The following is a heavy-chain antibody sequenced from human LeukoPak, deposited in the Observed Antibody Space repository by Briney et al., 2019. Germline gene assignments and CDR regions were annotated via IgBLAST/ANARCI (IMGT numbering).Heavy chain of an antibody. CDR2: INWNGGST. V-gene: IGHV3-20*04. D-gene: IGHD3-22*01. Sequence: GGSLRLSCAASGFTFDDYGMTWDRQAPGKGLEWVSSINWNGGSTGYADSVKGRFTISRDNAKNSLFLQMNSLRAEDTALYYCARDRGPYDSSGYYPYDAFDVWGQGTMVTVSS. CDR1: GFTFDDYG. J-gene: IGHJ3*01. CDR3: ARDRGPYDSSGYYPYDAFDV.